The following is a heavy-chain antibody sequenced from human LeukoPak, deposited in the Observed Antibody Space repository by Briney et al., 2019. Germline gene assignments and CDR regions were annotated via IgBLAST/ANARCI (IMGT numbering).Heavy chain of an antibody. D-gene: IGHD2-21*01. CDR2: IYSGGST. CDR3: ARENVDLDAFDI. Sequence: PGGSLRLSCAPSGLTDSSNYLRWVRQAPGKGLEGVSVIYSGGSTYYADSVKGRFTISRDNSKNTLYLQMNSLRAEDTAVYYCARENVDLDAFDIWGQGTMVTVSS. J-gene: IGHJ3*02. V-gene: IGHV3-66*01. CDR1: GLTDSSNY.